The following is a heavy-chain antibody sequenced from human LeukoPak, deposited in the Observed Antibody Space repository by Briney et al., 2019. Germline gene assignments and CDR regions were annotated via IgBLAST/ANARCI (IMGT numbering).Heavy chain of an antibody. CDR2: TSRNSGSI. Sequence: GRSLRLSCAASGFTFDDYGMHWVRQAPGKGLECVSGTSRNSGSIVYADSVKDRITISRDNAKNSLYLQMTSLRAGELDLYYCAKDRDDILTGFHFDYWGQGTLVIVSS. D-gene: IGHD3-9*01. CDR1: GFTFDDYG. J-gene: IGHJ4*02. V-gene: IGHV3-9*03. CDR3: AKDRDDILTGFHFDY.